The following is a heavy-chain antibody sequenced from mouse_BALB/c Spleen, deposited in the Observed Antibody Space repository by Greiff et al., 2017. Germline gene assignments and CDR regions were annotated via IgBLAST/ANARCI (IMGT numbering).Heavy chain of an antibody. CDR1: GDSITSGY. Sequence: EVMLVESGPSLVKPSQTLSLTCSVTGDSITSGYWNWIRKFPGNKLEYMGYISYSGSTYYNPSLKSRISITRDTSTNQYYLQLNSVTTEDTATYYCARVATGAMDYWGQGTSVTVSA. J-gene: IGHJ4*01. D-gene: IGHD1-1*01. CDR2: ISYSGST. CDR3: ARVATGAMDY. V-gene: IGHV3-8*02.